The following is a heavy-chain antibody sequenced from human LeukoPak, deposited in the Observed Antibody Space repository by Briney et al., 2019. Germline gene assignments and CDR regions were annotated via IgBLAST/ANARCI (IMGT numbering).Heavy chain of an antibody. CDR2: IYTSGST. CDR1: GGSISSYY. D-gene: IGHD6-19*01. Sequence: SETLSLTCTVSGGSISSYYWSWIRQPAGKGPEWIGRIYTSGSTNYNPSLKSRVTMSVDTSKNQFSLKLSSETAADTAVYYCARGPPQAVADLNYFDYWGQGTLVTVSS. V-gene: IGHV4-4*07. J-gene: IGHJ4*02. CDR3: ARGPPQAVADLNYFDY.